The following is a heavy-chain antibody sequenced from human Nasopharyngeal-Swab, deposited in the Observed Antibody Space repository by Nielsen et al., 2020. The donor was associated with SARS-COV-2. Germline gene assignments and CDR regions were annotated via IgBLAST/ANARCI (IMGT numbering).Heavy chain of an antibody. Sequence: GESLKISCAASGFTFSSYDMHWVRQATGKGLEWVSAIGTVGDTYYPGSVKGRFTISRENAKNSLYLQMNSLRAGDTAVHYCARVSYYGSGSYYLPLYWYFDLWGRGTLVTVSS. J-gene: IGHJ2*01. CDR2: IGTVGDT. CDR3: ARVSYYGSGSYYLPLYWYFDL. CDR1: GFTFSSYD. V-gene: IGHV3-13*01. D-gene: IGHD3-10*01.